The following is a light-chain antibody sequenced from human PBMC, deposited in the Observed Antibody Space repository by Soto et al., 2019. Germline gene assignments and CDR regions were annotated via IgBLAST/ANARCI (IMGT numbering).Light chain of an antibody. CDR1: SGSIASNY. J-gene: IGLJ2*01. Sequence: FMLTQPHSVSESPGKTVTISCTRSSGSIASNYVQWYQQRPGSSPTTVIYEDNQRPSGVPDRFSGSIDSSSNSASLTISGLKTEDEAHYYRQSYDPVVFGGGTKVTVL. CDR2: EDN. CDR3: QSYDPVV. V-gene: IGLV6-57*01.